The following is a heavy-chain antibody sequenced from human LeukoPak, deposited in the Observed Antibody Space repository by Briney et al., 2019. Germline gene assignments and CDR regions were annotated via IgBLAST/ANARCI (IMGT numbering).Heavy chain of an antibody. D-gene: IGHD1-26*01. CDR1: GLTFSSYA. CDR3: AKMDAGATNFDY. J-gene: IGHJ4*02. Sequence: GGSLRLSCAASGLTFSSYAMSWVRQAPGKGLEWVSAISGSGGSTYYADSVKGRFTISRDNSKNTLYLQMNSLRAEDTAVYYCAKMDAGATNFDYWGQGTLVTVSS. V-gene: IGHV3-23*01. CDR2: ISGSGGST.